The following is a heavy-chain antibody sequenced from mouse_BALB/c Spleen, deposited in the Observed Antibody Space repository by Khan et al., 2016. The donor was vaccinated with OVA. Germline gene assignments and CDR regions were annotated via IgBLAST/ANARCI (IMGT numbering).Heavy chain of an antibody. V-gene: IGHV9-3-1*01. CDR1: GYTFTNYG. D-gene: IGHD2-10*01. J-gene: IGHJ4*01. Sequence: QIQLVQSGPELKKPGETVKISCKASGYTFTNYGMNWVKQSPGKALKWMGWINTYTGEPTYAHDFKGRFAFSLETSASTAYLQINNLKNEDTATYFGARPPYFSYTLDYWGQGTSDTVSS. CDR2: INTYTGEP. CDR3: ARPPYFSYTLDY.